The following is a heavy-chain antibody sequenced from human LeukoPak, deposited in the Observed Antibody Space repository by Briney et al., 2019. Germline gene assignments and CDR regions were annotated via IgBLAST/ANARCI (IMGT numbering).Heavy chain of an antibody. J-gene: IGHJ6*03. CDR1: GFTFSNYA. D-gene: IGHD3-16*02. Sequence: GGSLRLSCAAAGFTFSNYAMTWVRQAPGRGLEWASSISGSGGSTYYADSVKGRFTISRDNSKNTLSLQMNGLRPEDTAVYYCAKSWGYTRPYYNYMDVWGKGPTVTVSS. CDR2: ISGSGGST. CDR3: AKSWGYTRPYYNYMDV. V-gene: IGHV3-23*01.